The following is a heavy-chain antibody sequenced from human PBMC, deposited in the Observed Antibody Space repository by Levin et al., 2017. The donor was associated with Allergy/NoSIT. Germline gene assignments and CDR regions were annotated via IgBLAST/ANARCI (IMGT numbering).Heavy chain of an antibody. CDR2: ISNSATDL. V-gene: IGHV3-11*01. J-gene: IGHJ4*02. CDR1: GFTFRDYF. CDR3: ARVSQTVAAGIFDY. Sequence: LSLTCAASGFTFRDYFMSWIRQAPGKGPEWIAHISNSATDLYYADSVKGRFTVSRDNAKESLYLHLSSLRAEDTAVYYCARVSQTVAAGIFDYWGQGTLVTVSS. D-gene: IGHD6-13*01.